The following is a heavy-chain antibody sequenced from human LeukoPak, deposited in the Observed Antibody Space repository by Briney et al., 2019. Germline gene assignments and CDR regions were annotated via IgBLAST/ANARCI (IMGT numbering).Heavy chain of an antibody. CDR3: ARDDSSGFAFDI. V-gene: IGHV4-38-2*02. J-gene: IGHJ3*02. D-gene: IGHD3-22*01. CDR2: IYHSGST. Sequence: SETLSLTCTVSGYSISSGYYWGWIRQPPGKGLEWIGSIYHSGSTYYNPSLKSRVTISVDTSKNQFSLKLRSVTAADTAVYYCARDDSSGFAFDIWGQGTMVTVSS. CDR1: GYSISSGYY.